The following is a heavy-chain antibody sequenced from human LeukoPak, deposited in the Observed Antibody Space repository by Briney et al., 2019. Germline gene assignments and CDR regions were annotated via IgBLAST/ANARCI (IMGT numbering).Heavy chain of an antibody. CDR1: GYTFTSYA. V-gene: IGHV1-3*01. J-gene: IGHJ5*02. CDR3: ARELYYGSGSRHNWFDP. Sequence: GASVKVSCKSSGYTFTSYAMHWVRQAPGQKLEWMGWINAGNGDTKYSQKFQGRVTITRDTSASTAYMELSSLRSEDTAVYYCARELYYGSGSRHNWFDPWGQGTLVTVSS. D-gene: IGHD3-10*01. CDR2: INAGNGDT.